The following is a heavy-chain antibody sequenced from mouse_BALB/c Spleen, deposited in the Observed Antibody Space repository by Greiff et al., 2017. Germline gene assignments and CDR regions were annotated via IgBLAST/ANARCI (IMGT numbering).Heavy chain of an antibody. CDR1: GFTFSSYT. CDR3: ARRGGRSEYFDV. V-gene: IGHV5-12-2*01. CDR2: ISNGGGST. J-gene: IGHJ1*01. Sequence: EVMLVESGGGLVQPGGSLKLSCAASGFTFSSYTMSWVRQTPEKRLEWVAYISNGGGSTNYPDTVKGRFTISRDNAKNTLYLQMSSLKSEDTAMYYCARRGGRSEYFDVWGEGTTVTVSA. D-gene: IGHD1-1*01.